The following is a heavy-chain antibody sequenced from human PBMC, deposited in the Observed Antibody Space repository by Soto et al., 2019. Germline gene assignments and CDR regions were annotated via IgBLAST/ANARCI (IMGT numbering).Heavy chain of an antibody. V-gene: IGHV3-30-3*01. CDR1: GFTFSNYA. D-gene: IGHD3-10*01. CDR2: ISYDGSNK. J-gene: IGHJ4*02. Sequence: QVQLVESGGGVVQPGRSLRLSCAASGFTFSNYAMHWVRQVPGKGLEWVAVISYDGSNKYYADSVKGRFTISRDNSKNTVYLQMNGRGPEDAAVFHGGGGGGCGGPADCFDYWGQGTLVTVSS. CDR3: GGGGGCGGPADCFDY.